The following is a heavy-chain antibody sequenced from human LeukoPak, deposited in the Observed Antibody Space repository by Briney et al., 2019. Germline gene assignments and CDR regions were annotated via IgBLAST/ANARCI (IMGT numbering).Heavy chain of an antibody. D-gene: IGHD5-18*01. CDR2: IYHSGST. J-gene: IGHJ3*02. CDR3: AILQLQSNDAFDI. CDR1: GGSISSSNW. V-gene: IGHV4-4*02. Sequence: SGTLSLTCAVSGGSISSSNWWSWVRQPPGKGLEWIGEIYHSGSTNCNPSLKSRVTISVDKSKSQFSLKLSSVTAADTAVYYCAILQLQSNDAFDIWGQGTMVTVSS.